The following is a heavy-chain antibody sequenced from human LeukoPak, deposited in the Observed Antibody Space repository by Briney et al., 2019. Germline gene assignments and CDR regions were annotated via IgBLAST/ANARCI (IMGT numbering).Heavy chain of an antibody. V-gene: IGHV3-23*01. CDR2: ISGSDDST. CDR1: GFTFSSYA. CDR3: ARAVADLDY. D-gene: IGHD6-19*01. J-gene: IGHJ4*02. Sequence: PGGSLRLSCAASGFTFSSYAMSWARQAPGKGLEWVSVISGSDDSTYYADSVKGRFTISRDNAKNSLYLQMNSLRAEDTAVYYCARAVADLDYWGQGTLVTVSS.